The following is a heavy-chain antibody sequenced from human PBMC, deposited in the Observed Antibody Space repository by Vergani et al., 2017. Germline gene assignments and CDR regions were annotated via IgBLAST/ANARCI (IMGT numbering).Heavy chain of an antibody. J-gene: IGHJ4*02. CDR2: ISYDGSNK. D-gene: IGHD2-2*01. Sequence: QVQLVESGGGVVQPGRSLRLSCAASGFTFSSYGMHWVRQAPGKGLEWVAVISYDGSNKYYADSVKGRFTITRDNSKNTLYLQMNSLRAEDTAVYYCAKGFDTLAAIPGCVDYWGQGTLVTVSS. V-gene: IGHV3-30*18. CDR1: GFTFSSYG. CDR3: AKGFDTLAAIPGCVDY.